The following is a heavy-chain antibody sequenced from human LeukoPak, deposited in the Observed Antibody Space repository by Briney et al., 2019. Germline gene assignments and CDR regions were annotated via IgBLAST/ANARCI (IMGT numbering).Heavy chain of an antibody. V-gene: IGHV3-30-3*01. CDR2: ISYDGSNK. Sequence: PGGSLRLSCAASGFTFSSYAMSWVRQAPGKGLEWVAVISYDGSNKYYADSVKGRFTISRDNSKNTLYLQMNSLRAEDTAVYYCASLYSSGWFFDYWGQGTLVTVSS. CDR1: GFTFSSYA. J-gene: IGHJ4*02. D-gene: IGHD6-19*01. CDR3: ASLYSSGWFFDY.